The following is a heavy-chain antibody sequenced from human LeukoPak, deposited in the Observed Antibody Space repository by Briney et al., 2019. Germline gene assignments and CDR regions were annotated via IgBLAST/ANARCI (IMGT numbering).Heavy chain of an antibody. J-gene: IGHJ4*02. CDR3: ATDVRRITIFGVVIIHPGPFDY. CDR2: FDPEDGET. Sequence: ASVKVSCKVSGCTLTELSMHWVRQAPGKGLEWMGGFDPEDGETIYAQKFQGRVTMTEDTSTDTAYMELSSLRSEDTAVYRCATDVRRITIFGVVIIHPGPFDYWGQGTLVTVSS. V-gene: IGHV1-24*01. D-gene: IGHD3-3*01. CDR1: GCTLTELS.